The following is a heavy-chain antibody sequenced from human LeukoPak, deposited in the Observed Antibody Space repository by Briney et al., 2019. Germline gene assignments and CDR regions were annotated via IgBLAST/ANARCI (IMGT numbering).Heavy chain of an antibody. V-gene: IGHV3-20*04. CDR1: GSNFEDYG. Sequence: GGSLRLSCADPGSNFEDYGMRWVRQTPGKGVEWVSGIIWNGGDTDYADSLKGRFTISRDNAKNSLYLQMNSLRAEDTALYYCARDLSGVTGDTYGRGIDYWGQGTLVTVSS. J-gene: IGHJ4*02. CDR3: ARDLSGVTGDTYGRGIDY. CDR2: IIWNGGDT. D-gene: IGHD5-18*01.